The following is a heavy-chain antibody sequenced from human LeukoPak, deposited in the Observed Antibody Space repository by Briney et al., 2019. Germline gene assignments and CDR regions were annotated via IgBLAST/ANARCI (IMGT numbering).Heavy chain of an antibody. CDR1: GFTFRRYA. CDR2: VPYDGSNT. V-gene: IGHV3-30*03. J-gene: IGHJ6*02. D-gene: IGHD2-2*01. CDR3: ARDRYASRSFVMDV. Sequence: GGSLRLSCALSGFTFRRYAMRWVRQAPGKGLEWLAAVPYDGSNTYYVEFVKGRFIISRGNSKNTVFLQMNSLRPEDTAVYYCARDRYASRSFVMDVWGQGTTVAVSS.